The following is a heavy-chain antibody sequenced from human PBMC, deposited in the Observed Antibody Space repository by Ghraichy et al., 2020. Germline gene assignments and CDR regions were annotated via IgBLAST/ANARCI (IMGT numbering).Heavy chain of an antibody. CDR2: IIPIFGTA. Sequence: SVKVSCKASGGTFSSYAISWVRQAPGQGLEWMGGIIPIFGTANYAQKFQGRVTITADESTSTAYMELSSLRSEDTAVYYCARATYYYDSSGYYPFDYWGQGTLVTVSS. J-gene: IGHJ4*02. V-gene: IGHV1-69*13. CDR3: ARATYYYDSSGYYPFDY. D-gene: IGHD3-22*01. CDR1: GGTFSSYA.